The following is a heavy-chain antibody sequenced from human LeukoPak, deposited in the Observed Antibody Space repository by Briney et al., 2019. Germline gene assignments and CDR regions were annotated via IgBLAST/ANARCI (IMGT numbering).Heavy chain of an antibody. Sequence: PGTSLRLSCAASGFSFRDYAMHWVRQAPGKGLERVAVISSDATITVYLDSVKGRFTISRDNSNNILQLQMDSLRTEDTALYFCARDPAPGIPDYLDYWGHGTLVTVSS. CDR1: GFSFRDYA. V-gene: IGHV3-30-3*01. D-gene: IGHD1-26*01. J-gene: IGHJ4*03. CDR3: ARDPAPGIPDYLDY. CDR2: ISSDATIT.